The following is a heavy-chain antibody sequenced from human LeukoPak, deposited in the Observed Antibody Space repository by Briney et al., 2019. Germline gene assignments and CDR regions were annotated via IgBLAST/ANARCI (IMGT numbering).Heavy chain of an antibody. Sequence: ASVKVSCKASGYTFTSYYMHWVRQAPGQGLEWMGIINPGGDSTNFAQNFQGRVTLTRDTSTSTVYMELSSLSSEDTAIYYCARTLSGSGISYWGQGTLVIVPS. CDR1: GYTFTSYY. CDR2: INPGGDST. CDR3: ARTLSGSGISY. V-gene: IGHV1-46*01. D-gene: IGHD3-10*01. J-gene: IGHJ4*02.